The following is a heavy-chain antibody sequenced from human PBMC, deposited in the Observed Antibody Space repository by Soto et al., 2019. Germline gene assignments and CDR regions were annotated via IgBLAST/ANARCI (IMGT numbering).Heavy chain of an antibody. CDR2: ISGTSVYT. Sequence: GGSLRLSCAVSGVTFSDYYMSWIHQAPGKGLEWVSYISGTSVYTNYADSVKGRFTISRDNAKNSVYLQMSSLRAEDTAVYYCARESEKGTTWFDPWGQGTLVTVSS. CDR3: ARESEKGTTWFDP. CDR1: GVTFSDYY. J-gene: IGHJ5*02. D-gene: IGHD1-1*01. V-gene: IGHV3-11*06.